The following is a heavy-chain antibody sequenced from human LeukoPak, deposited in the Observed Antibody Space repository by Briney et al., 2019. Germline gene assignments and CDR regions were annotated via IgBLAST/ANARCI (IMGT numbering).Heavy chain of an antibody. CDR1: GGSISSGSYY. V-gene: IGHV4-61*02. CDR2: IYTSGST. CDR3: AGPGGYFDWLPFGY. Sequence: PSETLSLTCTVSGGSISSGSYYWSWIRQPAGKGLEWIGRIYTSGSTNYNPSLNSRVTISVDTSKNQFSLNLSSVTAADTAVYYCAGPGGYFDWLPFGYWGQGTLVTVSS. D-gene: IGHD3-9*01. J-gene: IGHJ4*02.